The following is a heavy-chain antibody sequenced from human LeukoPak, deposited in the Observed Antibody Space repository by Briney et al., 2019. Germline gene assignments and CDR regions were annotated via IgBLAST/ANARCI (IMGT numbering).Heavy chain of an antibody. CDR1: GHTFTSYG. Sequence: ASVKVSCKASGHTFTSYGISWVRQAPGQGLEWMGWISAYNGNTNYAQKLQGRVPMTTDTSTSTAYMELRSLRSDDTAVYYCARDLYYYDSSGYSTPSRRFDYWGQGTLVTVSS. CDR2: ISAYNGNT. D-gene: IGHD3-22*01. CDR3: ARDLYYYDSSGYSTPSRRFDY. J-gene: IGHJ4*02. V-gene: IGHV1-18*01.